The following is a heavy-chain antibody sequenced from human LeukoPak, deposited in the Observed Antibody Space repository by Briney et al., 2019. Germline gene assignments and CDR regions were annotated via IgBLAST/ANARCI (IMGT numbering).Heavy chain of an antibody. D-gene: IGHD6-13*01. CDR3: ARGIAAAGGTWFDP. J-gene: IGHJ5*02. CDR2: ISAYNGNT. V-gene: IGHV1-18*01. CDR1: GYTCASYG. Sequence: ASVKVSCKASGYTCASYGISWVRQAPGQGLEWMGWISAYNGNTNYAQKLQGRVTMTTDTSTSTAYMELRSLRSDDTAVYYCARGIAAAGGTWFDPWGQGTLVTVSS.